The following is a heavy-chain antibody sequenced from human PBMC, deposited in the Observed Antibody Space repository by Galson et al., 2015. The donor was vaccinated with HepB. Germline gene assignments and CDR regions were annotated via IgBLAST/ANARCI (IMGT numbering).Heavy chain of an antibody. V-gene: IGHV3-48*01. Sequence: SLRLSCAASGFTFSSYSMNWVRQAPGKGLEWVSYISSSSSTIYHADSVKGRFTISRDNAKNSLYLQMNSLRAEDTAVYYCARDLDDTGGNYYYYYMDVWGKGTTFTVSS. D-gene: IGHD3-16*01. CDR2: ISSSSSTI. CDR1: GFTFSSYS. J-gene: IGHJ6*03. CDR3: ARDLDDTGGNYYYYYMDV.